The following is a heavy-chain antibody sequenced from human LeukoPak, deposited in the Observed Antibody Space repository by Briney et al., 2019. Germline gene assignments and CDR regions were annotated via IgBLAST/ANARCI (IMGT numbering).Heavy chain of an antibody. CDR3: ARSFDSRGYYYYGMDV. CDR2: IYYSGST. D-gene: IGHD3-22*01. Sequence: SETLSLTCTVSGGSISSYYWSWIGQPPGKGLEWIGYIYYSGSTSYNSSLKSRVTISLDTPKNQFSLKLNSVTAADTAVYYCARSFDSRGYYYYGMDVWGQGTTVTVSS. J-gene: IGHJ6*02. V-gene: IGHV4-59*01. CDR1: GGSISSYY.